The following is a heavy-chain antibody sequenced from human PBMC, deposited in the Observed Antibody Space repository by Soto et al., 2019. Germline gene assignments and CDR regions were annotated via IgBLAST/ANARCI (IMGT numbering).Heavy chain of an antibody. D-gene: IGHD3-10*01. J-gene: IGHJ4*02. V-gene: IGHV3-21*01. Sequence: PGGSLRLSCAASGFTFSSYSMNWVRQAPGKGLEWVSSISSSSSYIYYADSVKGRFTISRDNAKNSLYLQMNSLRAEDTAFYYCARDYYGSGSYYNRPFGYWGQGTLVTVSS. CDR1: GFTFSSYS. CDR3: ARDYYGSGSYYNRPFGY. CDR2: ISSSSSYI.